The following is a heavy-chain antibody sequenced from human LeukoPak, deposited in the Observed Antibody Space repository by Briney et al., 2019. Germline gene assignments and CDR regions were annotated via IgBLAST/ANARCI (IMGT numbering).Heavy chain of an antibody. V-gene: IGHV4-39*01. CDR2: IYYSGST. D-gene: IGHD3-10*01. CDR1: GGSISSSSYY. Sequence: SETLSLTXTVSGGSISSSSYYWGWISQPPGKGLEWIGSIYYSGSTYYNPSLKSRVTISVDTSKNQFSLKLSSVTAADTAVYYCARQAGGMIRGILPFDDWGQGTLVTVSS. J-gene: IGHJ4*02. CDR3: ARQAGGMIRGILPFDD.